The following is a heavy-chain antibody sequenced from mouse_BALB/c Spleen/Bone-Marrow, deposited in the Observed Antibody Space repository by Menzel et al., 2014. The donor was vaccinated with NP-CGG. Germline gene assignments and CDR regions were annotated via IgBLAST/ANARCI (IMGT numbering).Heavy chain of an antibody. CDR3: TREGDSPIAY. Sequence: GAELVKPGASVKLSCKASGYTFTSYYMYWVKQRPGQGLEWIGEINPSNGGTNFNEKFKSKATLTVDKSSSTAYIQLSSLTSEDSAVYYCTREGDSPIAYWGQGTLVTVSA. V-gene: IGHV1S81*02. D-gene: IGHD2-13*01. CDR1: GYTFTSYY. J-gene: IGHJ3*01. CDR2: INPSNGGT.